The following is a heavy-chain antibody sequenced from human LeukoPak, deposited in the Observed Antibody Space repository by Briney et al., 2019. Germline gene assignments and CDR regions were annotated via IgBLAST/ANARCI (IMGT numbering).Heavy chain of an antibody. Sequence: GGSLRLSCAASGFSVSNNYMSWVPQAPGKGLEGVSVIYSRGATYYADSVKGRFTISRDNSKNTLYLQMNSLRVEDTAVYYCAARNYWGQGTLVTVSS. CDR2: IYSRGAT. CDR3: AARNY. J-gene: IGHJ4*02. V-gene: IGHV3-53*01. D-gene: IGHD1-14*01. CDR1: GFSVSNNY.